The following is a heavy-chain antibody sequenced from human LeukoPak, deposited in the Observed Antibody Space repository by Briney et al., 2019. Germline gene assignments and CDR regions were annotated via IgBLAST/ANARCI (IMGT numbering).Heavy chain of an antibody. CDR1: GFTFSSYG. J-gene: IGHJ6*02. V-gene: IGHV3-30*18. D-gene: IGHD2-15*01. CDR2: ISYDGRNK. CDR3: VKDLKNIVVVVATTSSGMDV. Sequence: GRSLRLSCAASGFTFSSYGMYWVRQAPGKGLEWVAVISYDGRNKYYADSVKGRFTISRDNSKNTLYLQMNSLRAEDTAVYYCVKDLKNIVVVVATTSSGMDVWGQGTTATVSS.